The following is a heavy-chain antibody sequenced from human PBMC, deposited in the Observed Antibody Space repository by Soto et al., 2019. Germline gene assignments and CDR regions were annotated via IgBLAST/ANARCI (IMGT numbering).Heavy chain of an antibody. Sequence: SETLSLTCTVSGGSVSSGAYYWTWIRQHPGKGLEWIGFIYYREATYYRPSLGGRISISSDATKNQFSLKLNSVTAADTAVYYCARAPDGLVAFDVWGPGTLVTVSS. CDR1: GGSVSSGAYY. CDR3: ARAPDGLVAFDV. CDR2: IYYREAT. J-gene: IGHJ4*02. V-gene: IGHV4-31*03. D-gene: IGHD2-8*02.